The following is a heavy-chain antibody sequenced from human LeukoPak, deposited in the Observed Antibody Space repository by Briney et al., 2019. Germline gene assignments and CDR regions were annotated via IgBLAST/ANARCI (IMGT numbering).Heavy chain of an antibody. CDR2: INHSGST. V-gene: IGHV4-34*01. CDR3: ARGYILRRYSAGTYYFDY. D-gene: IGHD1-14*01. Sequence: SETLSLTCAVYGGSFSGYYWSWIRQPPGKGLEWIGEINHSGSTNYNPSLKSRVTISVDTSKNQFSLKLSSVTAADTAVYYYARGYILRRYSAGTYYFDYWGQGTLVTVSS. J-gene: IGHJ4*02. CDR1: GGSFSGYY.